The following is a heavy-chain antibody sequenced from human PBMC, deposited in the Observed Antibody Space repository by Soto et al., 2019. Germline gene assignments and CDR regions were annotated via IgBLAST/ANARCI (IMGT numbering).Heavy chain of an antibody. CDR3: AANPRHDTDPLWHY. V-gene: IGHV5-51*03. CDR2: TYPGDSAT. CDR1: GFAFSNYW. J-gene: IGHJ4*02. Sequence: GESLKISCKTSGFAFSNYWVGWMRQMPGKGFEWMGITYPGDSATKYSPSFQGHVTISSDKSTNTAYLQWSSLRASDTAIYFCAANPRHDTDPLWHYWGQGTLVTVSS. D-gene: IGHD3-16*01.